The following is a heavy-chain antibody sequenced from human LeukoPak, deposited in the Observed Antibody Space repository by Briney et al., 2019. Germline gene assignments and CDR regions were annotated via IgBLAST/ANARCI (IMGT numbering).Heavy chain of an antibody. CDR3: AKDVSGTYYAFDV. CDR1: GASVRSHF. Sequence: PTETLSLTCGVSGASVRSHFRSWIRQTPGMGLEWIGYVSNKGSTAYNPSLRSRVTISLDAPKNEVSLNVRSVSAADTAVYYCAKDVSGTYYAFDVWGQGRTV. CDR2: VSNKGST. V-gene: IGHV4-59*02. D-gene: IGHD1-26*01. J-gene: IGHJ3*01.